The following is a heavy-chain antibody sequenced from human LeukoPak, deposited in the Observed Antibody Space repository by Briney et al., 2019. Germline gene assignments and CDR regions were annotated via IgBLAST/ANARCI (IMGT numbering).Heavy chain of an antibody. J-gene: IGHJ4*02. CDR3: ARDRFSSGWYFDY. D-gene: IGHD6-25*01. Sequence: GGSLRLSCVASGFTVSSNYMSWVRQAPGKGLEWVAVIYSGSSTYYAESVKGRITISRDNSNNTLYLQMNSLRDEDTAVYYCARDRFSSGWYFDYWGQGTLVTVSS. CDR1: GFTVSSNY. V-gene: IGHV3-66*01. CDR2: IYSGSST.